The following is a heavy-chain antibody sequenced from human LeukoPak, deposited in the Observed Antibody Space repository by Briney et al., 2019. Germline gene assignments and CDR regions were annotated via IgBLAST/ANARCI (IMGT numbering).Heavy chain of an antibody. CDR1: GGTFSSYT. J-gene: IGHJ4*02. CDR2: IIPIFGAA. CDR3: ARGSVDMATSTWDGVDY. Sequence: LVKVSCKASGGTFSSYTINWVRQAPGQGLEWMGGIIPIFGAANYAQNFRVRVTITADESTSTAYMELSSLRSEDTAMYYCARGSVDMATSTWDGVDYWGQGTLVTVSS. D-gene: IGHD5-24*01. V-gene: IGHV1-69*01.